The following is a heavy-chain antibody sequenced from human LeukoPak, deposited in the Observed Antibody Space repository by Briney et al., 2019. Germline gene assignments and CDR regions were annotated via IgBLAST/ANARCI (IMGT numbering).Heavy chain of an antibody. D-gene: IGHD3-10*01. V-gene: IGHV4-59*01. CDR3: ATYGELDAFDI. J-gene: IGHJ3*02. CDR1: GGSISGYY. CDR2: IYYSGST. Sequence: PSETLSLTCTISGGSISGYYWSWIRQPPGKGLEWIGYIYYSGSTNYNPSLKSRVTISVDTSKNQFSLKLSSVTAADTAVYYCATYGELDAFDIWGQGTMVTVSS.